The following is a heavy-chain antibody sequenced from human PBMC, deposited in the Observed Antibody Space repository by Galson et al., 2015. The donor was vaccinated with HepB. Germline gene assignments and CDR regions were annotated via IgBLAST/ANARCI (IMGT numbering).Heavy chain of an antibody. Sequence: FLRLSCAASGFTFSGSAMHWVRQASGKGLEWVGRIRSKANSYATAYAASVKGRFTIYRDDSKNTAYLQMNSLKTEDTAVYYCTRRGYDYGVNWYFDLWGRGTLVTVSS. V-gene: IGHV3-73*01. D-gene: IGHD4-17*01. CDR2: IRSKANSYAT. CDR3: TRRGYDYGVNWYFDL. CDR1: GFTFSGSA. J-gene: IGHJ2*01.